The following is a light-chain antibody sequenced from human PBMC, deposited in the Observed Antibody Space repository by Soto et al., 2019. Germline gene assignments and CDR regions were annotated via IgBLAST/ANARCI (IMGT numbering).Light chain of an antibody. CDR1: QGISTS. J-gene: IGKJ4*01. Sequence: DIQLTQSPSFLSASVRDRVTISCRASQGISTSLAWYQQKPGKAPKLLISGASTLQSGVPSRFSGSGSGTEFTLTVSSLQPEDFATYYCQQFESYPLTFGGGTKEEIK. CDR2: GAS. CDR3: QQFESYPLT. V-gene: IGKV1-9*01.